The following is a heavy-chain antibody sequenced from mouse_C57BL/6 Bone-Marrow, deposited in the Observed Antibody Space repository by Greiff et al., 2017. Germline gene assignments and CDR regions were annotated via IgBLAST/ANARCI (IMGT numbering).Heavy chain of an antibody. CDR1: GYTFTGYW. J-gene: IGHJ1*03. CDR3: ARRGVITTVVATGRYFDV. CDR2: ILPGSGST. D-gene: IGHD1-1*01. Sequence: VKLQESGAELMKPGASVKLSCKATGYTFTGYWIEWVKQRPGHGLEWIGEILPGSGSTNYNEKFKGKATFTADTSSNTAYMQLSSLTTEDSAIYYCARRGVITTVVATGRYFDVWGTGTTVTVSS. V-gene: IGHV1-9*01.